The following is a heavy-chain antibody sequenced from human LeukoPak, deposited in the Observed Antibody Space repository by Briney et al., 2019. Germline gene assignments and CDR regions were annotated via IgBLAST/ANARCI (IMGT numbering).Heavy chain of an antibody. Sequence: PSETLSLTCTVSVRSISISSYYWRWIRQPPGKGLEWIGRIYTSGSTNYNPSLKSRVTMSVDTSKNQFSLKLSSVTAADTAVYYCARGDSSTRSNWFDPWGQGTLVTVSS. CDR2: IYTSGST. V-gene: IGHV4-61*05. J-gene: IGHJ5*02. CDR3: ARGDSSTRSNWFDP. CDR1: VRSISISSYY. D-gene: IGHD2-2*01.